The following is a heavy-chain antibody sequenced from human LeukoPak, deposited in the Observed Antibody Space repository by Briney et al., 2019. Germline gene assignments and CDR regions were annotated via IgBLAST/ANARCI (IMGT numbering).Heavy chain of an antibody. Sequence: SETLSLTCAVSGGSISSGGYSWSWIRQPPGKGLEWIGYIYHSGSTYYNPSLKSRVTISVDTSKNQFSLKLSSVTAADTAVYYCARASPAPYCSGGSCYSADGDTGPFDYWGQGTLVTVSS. CDR3: ARASPAPYCSGGSCYSADGDTGPFDY. V-gene: IGHV4-30-2*05. CDR1: GGSISSGGYS. J-gene: IGHJ4*02. D-gene: IGHD2-15*01. CDR2: IYHSGST.